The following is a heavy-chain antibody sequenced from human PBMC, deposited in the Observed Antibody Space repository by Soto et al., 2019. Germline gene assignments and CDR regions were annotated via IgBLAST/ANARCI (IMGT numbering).Heavy chain of an antibody. D-gene: IGHD7-27*01. V-gene: IGHV4-59*08. Sequence: LSLTCTVSGGSLSSYYWSWIRQPPGKGLEWIGYIYYSGSTNYNPSLKSRVTISVDTSKNQFSLKLSFVTAADTAVYYCARLTGWFDPWGQGTLVTVSS. J-gene: IGHJ5*02. CDR1: GGSLSSYY. CDR2: IYYSGST. CDR3: ARLTGWFDP.